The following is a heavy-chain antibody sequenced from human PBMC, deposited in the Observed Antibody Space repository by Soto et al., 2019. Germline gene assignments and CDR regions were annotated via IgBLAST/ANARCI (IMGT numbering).Heavy chain of an antibody. J-gene: IGHJ6*02. CDR1: GGTFNNNA. V-gene: IGHV1-69*06. D-gene: IGHD2-21*02. CDR3: AAGGAPCAVDCYSPLTHSYFQMAV. CDR2: IIPLFATA. Sequence: QEQLVQSGAEVKKPGSSVRVSCKASGGTFNNNAINWVRQAPGQGLEWMGGIIPLFATARYAPKFQGRVTMTADKSTGTAHMELHSLTSDDTATYYCAAGGAPCAVDCYSPLTHSYFQMAVWGQGTTVTVSS.